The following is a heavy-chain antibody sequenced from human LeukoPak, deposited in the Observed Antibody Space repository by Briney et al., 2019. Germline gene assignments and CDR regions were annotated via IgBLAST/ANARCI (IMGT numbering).Heavy chain of an antibody. V-gene: IGHV1-2*02. CDR2: INPNSGGA. CDR3: ARDSHLITIFGVVITNWFDP. CDR1: GYTFTAYY. Sequence: ASVKVSCKASGYTFTAYYLHWVRQAPGQGLEWMGWINPNSGGAIYAQKFQGRVTMTRDTSISTAYMELSRLRSDDTAVYYCARDSHLITIFGVVITNWFDPWGQGTLVTVSS. J-gene: IGHJ5*02. D-gene: IGHD3-3*01.